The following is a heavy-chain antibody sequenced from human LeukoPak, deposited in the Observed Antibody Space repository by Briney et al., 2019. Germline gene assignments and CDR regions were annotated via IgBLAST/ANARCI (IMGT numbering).Heavy chain of an antibody. CDR1: GFTVSSNY. J-gene: IGHJ5*02. D-gene: IGHD4-17*01. CDR3: VRRHRLRRWFDP. V-gene: IGHV3-53*01. Sequence: PGGSLRLSCAASGFTVSSNYMSWVRQAPGKGLEWVSVIYSGGSTYYADSVKGRFTISRDNSKNTLYLQMNSLRAEDTAVYYCVRRHRLRRWFDPWGQGTLVTVSS. CDR2: IYSGGST.